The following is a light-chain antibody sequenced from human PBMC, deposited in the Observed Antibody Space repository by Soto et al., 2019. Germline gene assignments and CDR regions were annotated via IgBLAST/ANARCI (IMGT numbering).Light chain of an antibody. CDR1: QSVSSY. V-gene: IGKV3-11*01. CDR2: DAS. Sequence: EIVLTQSPATLSLSPGERATLSCRASQSVSSYFAWYQQKPGQAPRLLIYDASNRATGIPARFGGSGSGTDFTLTISSLEPEDFAVYYCQQRSNWPVTFGQGTRVEIK. CDR3: QQRSNWPVT. J-gene: IGKJ1*01.